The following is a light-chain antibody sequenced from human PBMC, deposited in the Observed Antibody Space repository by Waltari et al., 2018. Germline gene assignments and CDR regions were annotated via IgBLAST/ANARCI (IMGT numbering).Light chain of an antibody. J-gene: IGKJ3*01. V-gene: IGKV2-28*01. Sequence: DIVMTQSPLSLPVTPGEPASISCRSSQSLLHSNGYNYLDWYLQKPGQSPQLLLYLGSNRASGVPDRFSGSGSGTDFTLKISRVEAEDFATYYCQQTYGSPPTFGPGTKVDI. CDR3: QQTYGSPPT. CDR2: LGS. CDR1: QSLLHSNGYNY.